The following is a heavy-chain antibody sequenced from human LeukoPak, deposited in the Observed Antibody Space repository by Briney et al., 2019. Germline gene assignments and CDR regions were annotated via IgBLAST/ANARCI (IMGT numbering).Heavy chain of an antibody. CDR2: IKQDGSEK. Sequence: PGGSLRLSCAASGFTFSSYWMSWVRQAPGKGLEWVANIKQDGSEKYYVDSVKGRFTISRDNAKNSLYLQMNSLRAEDTAVYYSARGVMIRTSRFDYWGQGTLVTVSS. J-gene: IGHJ4*02. V-gene: IGHV3-7*01. CDR1: GFTFSSYW. CDR3: ARGVMIRTSRFDY. D-gene: IGHD3-16*01.